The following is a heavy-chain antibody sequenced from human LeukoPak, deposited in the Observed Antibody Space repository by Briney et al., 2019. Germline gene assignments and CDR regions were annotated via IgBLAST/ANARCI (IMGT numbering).Heavy chain of an antibody. V-gene: IGHV4-39*07. Sequence: SETLSLTCTVSGGSISSSSYYWGWIRQPPGKGLEWIGSIYHSGSTYYNPSLKSRVTISVDTSKNQFSLKLSSVTAADTAVYYCAREEDYFEGYYYYMDVWGKGTTVTVSS. CDR3: AREEDYFEGYYYYMDV. CDR1: GGSISSSSYY. D-gene: IGHD2/OR15-2a*01. CDR2: IYHSGST. J-gene: IGHJ6*03.